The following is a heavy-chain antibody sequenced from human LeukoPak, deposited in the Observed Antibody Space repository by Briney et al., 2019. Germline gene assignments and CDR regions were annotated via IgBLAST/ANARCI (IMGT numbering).Heavy chain of an antibody. CDR2: IYYSGST. D-gene: IGHD3-9*01. CDR3: GGLVGYPGSFDY. J-gene: IGHJ3*01. V-gene: IGHV4-59*01. Sequence: SETLSLTCTVSGGSISSYYWSWIRQPPGKGLEWIGYIYYSGSTNYNPSLKSRVTISVDTSKNQFSLTLSSWTSADTALYYCGGLVGYPGSFDYWGQGKKVNV. CDR1: GGSISSYY.